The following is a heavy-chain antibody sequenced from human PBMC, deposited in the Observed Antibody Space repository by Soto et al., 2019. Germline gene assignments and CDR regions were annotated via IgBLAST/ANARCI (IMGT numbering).Heavy chain of an antibody. J-gene: IGHJ4*02. V-gene: IGHV3-9*01. Sequence: GGSLRLSCAASGFTFDDYAMHWVRQAPGKGLEWVSGISWNSGSIGYADSVKGRFTISRDNAKKSLYLQMNSLRAEDTAVYYCAREGGPTPVDYWGQGTLVTVSS. CDR1: GFTFDDYA. D-gene: IGHD3-16*01. CDR3: AREGGPTPVDY. CDR2: ISWNSGSI.